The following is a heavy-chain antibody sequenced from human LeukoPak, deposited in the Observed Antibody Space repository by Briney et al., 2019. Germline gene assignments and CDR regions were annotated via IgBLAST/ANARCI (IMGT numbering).Heavy chain of an antibody. CDR3: ARGNGGYYYGSGSYYPYYFDY. V-gene: IGHV3-33*08. CDR2: VWYDGSNK. Sequence: PGGSLRLSCAASGFTFSSYAMHWVRQAPGKGLEWVAVVWYDGSNKYYADSVKGRFTISRDNSKNTLYLQMNSLRAEDTAVYYCARGNGGYYYGSGSYYPYYFDYWGQGTLVTVSS. D-gene: IGHD3-10*01. CDR1: GFTFSSYA. J-gene: IGHJ4*02.